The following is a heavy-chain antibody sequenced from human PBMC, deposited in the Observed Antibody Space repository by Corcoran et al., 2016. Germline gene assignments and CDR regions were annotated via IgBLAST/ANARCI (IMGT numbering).Heavy chain of an antibody. CDR1: GDSVSSSGAA. CDR2: TYYRSKWYS. Sequence: QIQLQQSGPGLVKPSQTLSLTCTISGDSVSSSGAAWNWIRQSPSRGLEWLGRTYYRSKWYSDYAVSVKSRITINPDTSKNQFSLQLNSVTPEDTAVDYCVSWYGGTFDYWGQGILVTVSA. V-gene: IGHV6-1*01. J-gene: IGHJ4*02. D-gene: IGHD3-10*01. CDR3: VSWYGGTFDY.